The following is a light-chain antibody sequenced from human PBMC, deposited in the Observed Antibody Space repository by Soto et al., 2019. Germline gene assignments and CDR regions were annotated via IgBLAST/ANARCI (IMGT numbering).Light chain of an antibody. CDR2: KDS. CDR3: QSYDTGLSVYV. J-gene: IGLJ1*01. Sequence: SYELTQPSSVSVSPGQTARITCSGDVLAKKYARWFQQKPGQAPVVVIYKDSERPSGIPERFSDSSSGTTVTLTISGAQVEDEADYYCQSYDTGLSVYVFGTGTKLTVL. V-gene: IGLV3-27*01. CDR1: VLAKKY.